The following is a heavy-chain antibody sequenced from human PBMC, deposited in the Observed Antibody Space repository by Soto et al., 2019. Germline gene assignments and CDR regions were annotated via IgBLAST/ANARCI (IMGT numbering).Heavy chain of an antibody. D-gene: IGHD3-10*01. CDR1: GYTFTGYY. V-gene: IGHV1-2*02. CDR3: ASGPQAGSFDY. CDR2: INPNSGDT. Sequence: ASVKVSCKASGYTFTGYYMHWVRQAPGQGLEWMGWINPNSGDTNYAQKFQGRVTMTRDTSISTAYIELSRLISDDTAVYFCASGPQAGSFDYWGQGTLVTVSS. J-gene: IGHJ4*02.